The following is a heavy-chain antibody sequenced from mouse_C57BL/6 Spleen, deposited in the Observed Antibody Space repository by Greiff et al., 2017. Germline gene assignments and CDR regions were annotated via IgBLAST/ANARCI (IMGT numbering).Heavy chain of an antibody. CDR1: GISITTGNYR. J-gene: IGHJ4*01. Sequence: EVQLKQSGPGLVKPSQTVFLTCTVTGISITTGNYRWSWIRQFPGNKLEWIGYIYYSGTITYNPSLTSRTTITRDTPKNQFFLEMNSLTAEDTATYYCARENSNYAMDYWGQGTSVTVSS. V-gene: IGHV3-5*01. CDR2: IYYSGTI. CDR3: ARENSNYAMDY. D-gene: IGHD2-5*01.